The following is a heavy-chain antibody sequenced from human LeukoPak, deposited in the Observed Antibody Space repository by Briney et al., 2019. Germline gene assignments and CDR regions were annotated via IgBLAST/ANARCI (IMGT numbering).Heavy chain of an antibody. CDR2: INPNSGGT. Sequence: ASVKVSYKASGYTFTSYGISWVRQAPGQGLEWMGWINPNSGGTNYAQKFQGRVTMTRDTSISTAYMELSRLRSDDTAVYYCARGDTAMVTGVVGLGYWGQGTLVTVSS. CDR3: ARGDTAMVTGVVGLGY. D-gene: IGHD5-18*01. CDR1: GYTFTSYG. J-gene: IGHJ4*02. V-gene: IGHV1-2*02.